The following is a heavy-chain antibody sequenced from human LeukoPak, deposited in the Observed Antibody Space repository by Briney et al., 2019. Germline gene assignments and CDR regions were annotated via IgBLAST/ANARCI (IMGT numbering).Heavy chain of an antibody. CDR3: ARDRIVGATPYYFDY. D-gene: IGHD1-26*01. Sequence: SETLSLTCAVSGGSISSGGYSWSWLRQPPGKGLEWIGYIYYSGSTYYNPSLKSRVTISVDTSKNQFSLKLSSVTAADTAVYYCARDRIVGATPYYFDYWGQGTLVTVSS. V-gene: IGHV4-30-4*07. CDR1: GGSISSGGYS. CDR2: IYYSGST. J-gene: IGHJ4*02.